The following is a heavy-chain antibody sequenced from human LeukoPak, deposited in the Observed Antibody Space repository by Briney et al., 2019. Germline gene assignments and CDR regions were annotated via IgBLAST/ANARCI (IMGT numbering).Heavy chain of an antibody. CDR1: GFTFSDSA. Sequence: PGGSLRLSCAASGFTFSDSAIHWVRQASGRGLEWVARIRSRGNNYATAYAASVRGRFTISRDDSKKTAFLQMNSLKTEDTAVYYCTRFYDTSLDYWGQGTLVTVSS. J-gene: IGHJ4*02. CDR2: IRSRGNNYAT. D-gene: IGHD2/OR15-2a*01. V-gene: IGHV3-73*01. CDR3: TRFYDTSLDY.